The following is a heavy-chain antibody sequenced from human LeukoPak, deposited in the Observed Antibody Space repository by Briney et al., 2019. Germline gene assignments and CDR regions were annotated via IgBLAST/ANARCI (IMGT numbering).Heavy chain of an antibody. Sequence: GGSLRLSCAASGIIFSDNYMTWVRQAPGKGLEGVSLIKSGGDTTYADSVKGRFTISRDNSKNTLYLQMNSLRVEDTGVYYCAYPAAEGYHYYYMGVWGKGTTVSVYS. CDR3: AYPAAEGYHYYYMGV. J-gene: IGHJ6*03. CDR2: IKSGGDT. V-gene: IGHV3-66*02. CDR1: GIIFSDNY. D-gene: IGHD1-14*01.